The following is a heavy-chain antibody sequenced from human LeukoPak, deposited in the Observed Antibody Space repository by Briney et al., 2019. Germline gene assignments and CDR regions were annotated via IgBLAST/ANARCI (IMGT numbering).Heavy chain of an antibody. CDR1: GYTFTSYY. CDR3: ARAYGDYDFWSGYYRPLDY. Sequence: GASVKVSCKASGYTFTSYYMHWVRQAAGQGREWMGIINPSGGSTKYAQKFQGRVTVSRDTSTSTVYMELSSLRSEDTSVYYCARAYGDYDFWSGYYRPLDYWGQRTLVTVSS. V-gene: IGHV1-46*01. CDR2: INPSGGST. D-gene: IGHD3-3*01. J-gene: IGHJ4*02.